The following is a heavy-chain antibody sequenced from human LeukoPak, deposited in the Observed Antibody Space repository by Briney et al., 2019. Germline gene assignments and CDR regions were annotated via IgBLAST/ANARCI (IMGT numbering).Heavy chain of an antibody. Sequence: SETLSLTCAGFGGSLSGYYWGWIRQPPGKGLEWIGSIYHSGSSYYNPSLKSRVTISVDTSKNQFSLKLTSVTAADTAVYYCARGGSYGDYVEAFDIWGQGTMVTVSS. J-gene: IGHJ3*02. V-gene: IGHV4-38-2*01. CDR2: IYHSGSS. CDR1: GGSLSGYY. CDR3: ARGGSYGDYVEAFDI. D-gene: IGHD4-17*01.